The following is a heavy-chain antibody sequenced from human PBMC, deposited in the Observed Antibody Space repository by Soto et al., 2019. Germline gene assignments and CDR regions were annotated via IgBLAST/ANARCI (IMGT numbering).Heavy chain of an antibody. CDR2: FIPIFGTA. CDR1: GGTFSSYA. Sequence: QVQLVQSGAEVKKPGSSVKVSCKASGGTFSSYAISGVRQAPGQGLEWIGGFIPIFGTANYAQKFQCRVTSTEYESARTAYREVSSLRSEDKGVYYCARGEAGDVRWTNWDYYGRDVWCQGTTVTVAS. CDR3: ARGEAGDVRWTNWDYYGRDV. J-gene: IGHJ6*02. D-gene: IGHD3-10*02. V-gene: IGHV1-69*12.